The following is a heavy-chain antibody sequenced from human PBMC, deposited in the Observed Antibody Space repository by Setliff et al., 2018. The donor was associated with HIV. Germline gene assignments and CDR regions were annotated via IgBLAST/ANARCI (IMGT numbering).Heavy chain of an antibody. CDR3: ARDDATAMVRGGAFDI. CDR2: IYYSGST. CDR1: GGSISGYF. Sequence: SETLSLTCTVSGGSISGYFWNWIRQPPGKGLEWIGSIYYSGSTYYNPSLKSRVTISVDTSKNQFSLKLSSVTAADTAVYYCARDDATAMVRGGAFDIWGQGTMVTVSS. D-gene: IGHD3-10*01. V-gene: IGHV4-59*01. J-gene: IGHJ3*02.